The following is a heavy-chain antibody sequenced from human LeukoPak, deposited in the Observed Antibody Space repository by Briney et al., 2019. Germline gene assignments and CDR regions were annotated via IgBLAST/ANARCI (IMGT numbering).Heavy chain of an antibody. CDR2: IYHSGTT. CDR3: ARGGNTFWSGYYDYFDS. Sequence: SETLSLTCSVSGASVSSYYWSWIRQPPGKGLEWIGYIYHSGTTYHNPSLNSRVTISVDTSKNQFSLKLNSVTAADTAVYYCARGGNTFWSGYYDYFDSWGQGNPVIVSS. D-gene: IGHD3-3*01. J-gene: IGHJ4*02. CDR1: GASVSSYY. V-gene: IGHV4-59*02.